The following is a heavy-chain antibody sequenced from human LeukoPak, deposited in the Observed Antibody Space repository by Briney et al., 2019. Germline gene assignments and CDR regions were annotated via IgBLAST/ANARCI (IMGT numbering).Heavy chain of an antibody. V-gene: IGHV4-4*07. Sequence: PSETLSLTCTVAGGSINSYYWGWVRQAAGKGLEWIGRIYTTGTTSYSPSLESRLTMSVDTSKNQFSLNLRSVTAADTALYYCGRQGYTASYYLLDYWSQGTLVTVSS. CDR3: GRQGYTASYYLLDY. CDR1: GGSINSYY. D-gene: IGHD1-26*01. CDR2: IYTTGTT. J-gene: IGHJ4*02.